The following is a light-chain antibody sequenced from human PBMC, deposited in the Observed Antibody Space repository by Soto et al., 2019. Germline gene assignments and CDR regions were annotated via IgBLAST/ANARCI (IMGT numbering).Light chain of an antibody. V-gene: IGKV3-20*01. CDR3: QQYGSSPRGIT. Sequence: IVLPQSPGTLSLSPGERATLSCRASQSVSSSYLAWYQQKPGQAPRLLIYGASSRATGIPDRFSGGGSGTDFTLTISRLEPEDFAVYYCQQYGSSPRGITFGQGTRLENK. J-gene: IGKJ5*01. CDR2: GAS. CDR1: QSVSSSY.